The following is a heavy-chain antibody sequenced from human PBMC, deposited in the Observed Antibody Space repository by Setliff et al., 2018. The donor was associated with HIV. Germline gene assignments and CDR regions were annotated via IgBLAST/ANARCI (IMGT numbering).Heavy chain of an antibody. CDR3: ARGSHGTSWTDS. CDR2: IYYRGAT. CDR1: GVSTISSSSSYY. J-gene: IGHJ5*01. D-gene: IGHD6-13*01. V-gene: IGHV4-39*07. Sequence: SETLSLTCIVSGVSTISSSSSYYWGWIRQPPGKGLEWIGSIYYRGATYYDPSLKSRVTMSVDTSRGRLSLRLNSVTAADTAMYYCARGSHGTSWTDSWGQGTLVTVAS.